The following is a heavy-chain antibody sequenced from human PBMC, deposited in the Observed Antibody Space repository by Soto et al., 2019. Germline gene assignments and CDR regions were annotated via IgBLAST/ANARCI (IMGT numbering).Heavy chain of an antibody. CDR2: LYSSGTT. CDR3: ARDWSKFSSNYPYYYAMDA. V-gene: IGHV3-53*02. J-gene: IGHJ6*02. Sequence: EVQLVETGGGLIQPGGSLRLSCTVSGFSVTNSYINWVRQAPGKGLEGVSILYSSGTTYYGDSVRGRFTVSRDDSKNTLFLHMNSLRADDTAVYYCARDWSKFSSNYPYYYAMDAWGQGTKVTVSS. CDR1: GFSVTNSY. D-gene: IGHD6-6*01.